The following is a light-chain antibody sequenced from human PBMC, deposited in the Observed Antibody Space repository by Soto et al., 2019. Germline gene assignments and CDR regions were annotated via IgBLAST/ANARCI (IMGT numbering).Light chain of an antibody. CDR1: SSSIGSNY. CDR2: RNN. V-gene: IGLV1-47*01. J-gene: IGLJ2*01. CDR3: AAWDDSLSGVV. Sequence: VVTQPPSASGTPGQRVTISCSGSSSSIGSNYVYWYQQLPGTAPKLLIYRNNQRPSGVPDRFSGSKSGTSASLAISGLRSEDEADYYCAAWDDSLSGVVFGGGTKLTVL.